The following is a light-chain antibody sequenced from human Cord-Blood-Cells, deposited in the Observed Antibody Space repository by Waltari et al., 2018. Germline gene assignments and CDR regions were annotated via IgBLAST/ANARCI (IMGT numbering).Light chain of an antibody. CDR2: GAS. Sequence: VMTQSPATLSVSPGERATLSCRASQSVSSNLAWYQQKPGQAPRLLIYGASTRATGIPARFSGSGSGTEFTLTISSLQSEDFAVYYCQQYNNWPPYSFGQGPSWRPN. CDR3: QQYNNWPPYS. V-gene: IGKV3-15*01. CDR1: QSVSSN. J-gene: IGKJ2*03.